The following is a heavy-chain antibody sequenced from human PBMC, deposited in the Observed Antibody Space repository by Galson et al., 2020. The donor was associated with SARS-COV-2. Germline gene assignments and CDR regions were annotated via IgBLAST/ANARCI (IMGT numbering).Heavy chain of an antibody. Sequence: SQTLSLTCTVPGDSISTSCDCWGWIRQPPWKGLEWIATTSYSGSTYYNPSLKSRFMISVDKSKNQFSLRMDSVTAADTAVYYCARRKYYNYYMDVWGKGTTLTITS. J-gene: IGHJ6*03. CDR3: ARRKYYNYYMDV. V-gene: IGHV4-39*01. CDR1: GDSISTSCDC. CDR2: TSYSGST.